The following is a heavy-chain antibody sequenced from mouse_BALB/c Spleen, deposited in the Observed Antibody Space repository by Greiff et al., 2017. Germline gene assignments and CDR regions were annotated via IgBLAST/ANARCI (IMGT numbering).Heavy chain of an antibody. Sequence: VQLQQSGAELAKPGASVKMSCKASGYTFTSYWMHWVKQRPGQGLEWIGAIYPGDGDTRYTQKFKGKATLTADKSSSTAYMQLSSLASEDSAVYYCAREDPYFDYWGQGTTLTVSS. V-gene: IGHV1-87*01. J-gene: IGHJ2*01. CDR3: AREDPYFDY. CDR2: IYPGDGDT. CDR1: GYTFTSYW.